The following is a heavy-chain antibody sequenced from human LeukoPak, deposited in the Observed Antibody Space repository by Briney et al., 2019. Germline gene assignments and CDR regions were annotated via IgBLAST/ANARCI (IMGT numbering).Heavy chain of an antibody. CDR2: IGTGSSPI. V-gene: IGHV3-48*01. J-gene: IGHJ3*01. CDR1: GLTVSTSF. Sequence: GGSLRLSCSASGLTVSTSFMNWVRQAPGKGLEWVSYIGTGSSPIYYADSVKGRFTISRDNAKESLYLQINSLRAEDTAVYYCARGLATRRGAFDLWGQGTMVTVSS. CDR3: ARGLATRRGAFDL. D-gene: IGHD6-6*01.